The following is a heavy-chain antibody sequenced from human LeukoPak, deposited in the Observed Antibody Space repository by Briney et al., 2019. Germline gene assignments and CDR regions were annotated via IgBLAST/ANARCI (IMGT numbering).Heavy chain of an antibody. D-gene: IGHD3-9*01. J-gene: IGHJ4*02. Sequence: SETLSLTCAVYGGSFSGYYWSWIRQPPGKGLEWIGEINHSGSTNYNPSLKSRVTISVDTSKNQFSLKLSSVTAADTAVYYCARGFYDILTGPDGGYFDYWGQRTLVTVSS. CDR2: INHSGST. CDR1: GGSFSGYY. V-gene: IGHV4-34*01. CDR3: ARGFYDILTGPDGGYFDY.